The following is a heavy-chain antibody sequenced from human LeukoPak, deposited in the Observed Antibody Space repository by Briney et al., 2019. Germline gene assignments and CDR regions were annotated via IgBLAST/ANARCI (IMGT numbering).Heavy chain of an antibody. J-gene: IGHJ5*02. V-gene: IGHV1-24*01. CDR2: FDPEDGET. CDR1: GYTLTELS. CDR3: ATERMGENWFDP. Sequence: ASVKVSCTVSGYTLTELSMHWVRQAPGKGLEWMGGFDPEDGETIYAQKFQGRVTMTEDTSTDTAYMELSSLRSEDTAVYYCATERMGENWFDPWGQGTLVAVSS. D-gene: IGHD3-16*01.